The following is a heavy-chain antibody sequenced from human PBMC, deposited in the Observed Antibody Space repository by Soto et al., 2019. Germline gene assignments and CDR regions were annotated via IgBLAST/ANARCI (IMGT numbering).Heavy chain of an antibody. V-gene: IGHV4-59*01. J-gene: IGHJ4*02. CDR3: ARDAGGPGDY. D-gene: IGHD2-15*01. CDR1: SASFTVYY. CDR2: IYYSGST. Sequence: SETLSLTCTVSSASFTVYYWSWIRQPPGKGLEWIGYIYYSGSTSYNPSLTSRVTLSADMSKNQFSLKLRYVTAADTAVYYGARDAGGPGDYWGQGVLVTVSS.